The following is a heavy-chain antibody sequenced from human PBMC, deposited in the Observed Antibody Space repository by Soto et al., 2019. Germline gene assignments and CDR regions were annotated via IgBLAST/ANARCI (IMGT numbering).Heavy chain of an antibody. CDR1: GFTFSNAW. J-gene: IGHJ4*02. D-gene: IGHD3-10*01. CDR3: YGPMVRGVMGASRKTMIDY. V-gene: IGHV3-15*01. Sequence: GGSLRLSCAASGFTFSNAWMSWVRQAPGKGLEWVGRIKSKTDGGTTDYAAPVKGRLTISRDDSKNTLYLQMNSLKTEDTAVYYCYGPMVRGVMGASRKTMIDYWGQGTLVTVSS. CDR2: IKSKTDGGTT.